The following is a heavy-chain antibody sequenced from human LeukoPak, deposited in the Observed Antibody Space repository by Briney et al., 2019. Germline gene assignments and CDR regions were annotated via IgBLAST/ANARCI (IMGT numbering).Heavy chain of an antibody. J-gene: IGHJ4*02. CDR3: ARVTKAFDY. CDR1: GFTFSSYG. D-gene: IGHD5-18*01. Sequence: GRSLRLSCAASGFTFSSYGMHWVRQAPGKGLEWVAVISYDGSNKYYADSVKGRFTISRDNSKNTLYLQMNSLRAEDTAVYYCARVTKAFDYWGQGTLVTVSS. V-gene: IGHV3-30*03. CDR2: ISYDGSNK.